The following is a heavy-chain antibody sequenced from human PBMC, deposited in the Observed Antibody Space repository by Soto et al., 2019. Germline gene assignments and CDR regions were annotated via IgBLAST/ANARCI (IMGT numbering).Heavy chain of an antibody. D-gene: IGHD2-2*01. J-gene: IGHJ6*02. CDR3: ERDRGDDVVVPAAMRYYGMDV. CDR1: GGTFSSYT. V-gene: IGHV1-69*08. Sequence: QVQLVQSGAEVKKPGSSVKVSCKASGGTFSSYTISWVRQAPGQGLEWMGRIIPILGIANYAQKFQGRVTITADKSTSTAYMELSSLRSEDTAVYYCERDRGDDVVVPAAMRYYGMDVWGQGTTVTVSS. CDR2: IIPILGIA.